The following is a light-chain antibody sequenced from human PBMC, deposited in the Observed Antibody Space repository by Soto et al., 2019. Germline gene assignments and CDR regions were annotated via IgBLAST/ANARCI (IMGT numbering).Light chain of an antibody. CDR2: NTN. V-gene: IGLV8-61*01. CDR1: SGSVSTNYY. Sequence: QTVVTQEPSFSVSPGGTVTFTCGLSSGSVSTNYYPSWYQQTPGQAPRTLIYNTNSRSSGVPDRVSGSLLGNKAALTITGAQSDDESDYYCVLYMGLGISVFGGGTKLTV. CDR3: VLYMGLGISV. J-gene: IGLJ2*01.